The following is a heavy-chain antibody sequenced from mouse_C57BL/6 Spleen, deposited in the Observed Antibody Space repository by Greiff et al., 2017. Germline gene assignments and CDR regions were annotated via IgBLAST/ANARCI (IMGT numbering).Heavy chain of an antibody. CDR2: ISYDGSN. CDR1: GYSITSGYY. J-gene: IGHJ2*01. V-gene: IGHV3-6*01. Sequence: EVKLMESGPGLVKPSQSLSLTCSVTGYSITSGYYWNWIRQFPGNKLEWMGYISYDGSNNYNPSLKNRISITRDTSKNQFFLKLNSVTTEDTATYYCARDYYYGSSPWGQGTTLTVSS. CDR3: ARDYYYGSSP. D-gene: IGHD1-1*01.